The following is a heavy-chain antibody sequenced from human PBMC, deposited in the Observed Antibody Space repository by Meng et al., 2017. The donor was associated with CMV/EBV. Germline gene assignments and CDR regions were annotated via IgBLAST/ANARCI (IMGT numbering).Heavy chain of an antibody. D-gene: IGHD6-19*01. J-gene: IGHJ4*02. CDR2: INPNTGGT. CDR3: ARGGIAVAGTYDY. Sequence: ASVKVSCKASGYTFTGYQMHWVRQAPGQGLEWMGWINPNTGGTNYAQKFQGRVTMTRDTSISTACMELSRLRSDDTAVYYCARGGIAVAGTYDYWGQGTLVTVSS. CDR1: GYTFTGYQ. V-gene: IGHV1-2*02.